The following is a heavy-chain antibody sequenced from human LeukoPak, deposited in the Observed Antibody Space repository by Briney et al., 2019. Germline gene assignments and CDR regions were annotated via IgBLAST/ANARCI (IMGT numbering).Heavy chain of an antibody. CDR3: ARVMYYYDSSGYEFAEYFQH. V-gene: IGHV1-2*06. CDR1: GCTFTGYY. D-gene: IGHD3-22*01. Sequence: ASVKVSCKASGCTFTGYYMHWVRQAPGQGLEWMGRINPNSGGTNYAQKFQGRVTMTRDTSISTAYMELSRLRSDDTAVYYCARVMYYYDSSGYEFAEYFQHWGQGTLVTVSS. CDR2: INPNSGGT. J-gene: IGHJ1*01.